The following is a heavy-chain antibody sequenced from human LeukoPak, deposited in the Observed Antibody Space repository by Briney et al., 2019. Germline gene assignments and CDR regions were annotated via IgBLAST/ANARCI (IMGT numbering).Heavy chain of an antibody. Sequence: SETLSLTCTVSGYSISSGYYWGWIRQPPGEGLEWIGSIYHSGSTYYNPSLKSRVTISVDTSKNQFSLKLSSVTAADTAVYYCASYGDYGIFDYWGQGTLVTVSS. V-gene: IGHV4-38-2*02. D-gene: IGHD4-17*01. CDR3: ASYGDYGIFDY. J-gene: IGHJ4*02. CDR1: GYSISSGYY. CDR2: IYHSGST.